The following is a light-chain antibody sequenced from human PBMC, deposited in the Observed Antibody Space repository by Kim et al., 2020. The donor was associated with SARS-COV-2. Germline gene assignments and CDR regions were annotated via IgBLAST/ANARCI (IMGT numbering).Light chain of an antibody. CDR1: SSDVGAYAY. V-gene: IGLV2-14*03. Sequence: GQSITISCTGTSSDVGAYAYVSWYQQHPGKAPKLMIYGVSHRPSGVSNRFSGSKSGNTASLTVSGLQAEDEADYFCSSYTSSSTRVFGGGTQLTVL. CDR2: GVS. J-gene: IGLJ2*01. CDR3: SSYTSSSTRV.